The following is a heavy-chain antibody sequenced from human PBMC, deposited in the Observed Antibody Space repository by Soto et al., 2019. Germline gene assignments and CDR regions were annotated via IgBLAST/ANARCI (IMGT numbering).Heavy chain of an antibody. Sequence: LTCTVSGCSISSGAYYLSWIRQHPGRGLEWIGYIYYSGSTYYNPSLKSRVTISVDTSKSQFSLKLSSVTAADTAVYYCARVRSGVGYNWFDPWGQGTLVTVSS. CDR2: IYYSGST. V-gene: IGHV4-31*03. D-gene: IGHD3-16*01. CDR1: GCSISSGAYY. J-gene: IGHJ5*02. CDR3: ARVRSGVGYNWFDP.